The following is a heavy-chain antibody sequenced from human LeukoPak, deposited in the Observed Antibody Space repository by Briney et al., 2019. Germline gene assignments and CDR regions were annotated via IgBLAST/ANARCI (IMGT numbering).Heavy chain of an antibody. Sequence: GGSLRLSCAASGFSVSNTYMSWVRQAPGKGLESVSLISSGGGTYYADSVKGRFTISRDNSKNALYLQINSLRGEDTAVYYCARGGLLSGGSPSPPFDDWGQGTLVTVSS. V-gene: IGHV3-53*01. J-gene: IGHJ4*02. CDR3: ARGGLLSGGSPSPPFDD. D-gene: IGHD2/OR15-2a*01. CDR2: ISSGGGT. CDR1: GFSVSNTY.